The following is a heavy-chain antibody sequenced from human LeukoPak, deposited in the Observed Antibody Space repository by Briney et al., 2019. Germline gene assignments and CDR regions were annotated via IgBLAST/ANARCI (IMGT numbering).Heavy chain of an antibody. Sequence: PEGSLRLSCAASGFTFSSYSMNWVRQAPGKGLEWVSSISSSSSYIYYADSVKGRFTISRDNAKNSLYLQMNSLRAEDTAVYYCARATVVTPHFDYWGQGTLVTVSS. CDR2: ISSSSSYI. CDR1: GFTFSSYS. J-gene: IGHJ4*02. CDR3: ARATVVTPHFDY. V-gene: IGHV3-21*01. D-gene: IGHD4-23*01.